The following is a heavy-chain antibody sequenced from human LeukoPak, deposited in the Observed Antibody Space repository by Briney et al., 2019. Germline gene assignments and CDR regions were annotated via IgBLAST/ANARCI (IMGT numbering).Heavy chain of an antibody. CDR1: GDSISSSNCY. CDR2: IYHSGST. Sequence: SETLSLTCTVSGDSISSSNCYWGWIRQPPGKGLEWIGSIYHSGSTYYNPSLKSRVTISVDTSKNQFSLKLSSVTAADTAVYYCARAFRSAIFDYWGQGTLVTVSS. J-gene: IGHJ4*02. CDR3: ARAFRSAIFDY. V-gene: IGHV4-39*07. D-gene: IGHD6-25*01.